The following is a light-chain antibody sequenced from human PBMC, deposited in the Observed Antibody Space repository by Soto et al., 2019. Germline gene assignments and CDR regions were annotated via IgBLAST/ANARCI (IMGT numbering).Light chain of an antibody. CDR1: QSISSY. V-gene: IGKV1-39*01. Sequence: IQMHQSPSSRSASVGDRVTITCRASQSISSYLYWYQQKPGKATKLLIYAASSLQSGVPSRFSGSGSGTDYTLTISRLQPEDFAVYYCQQYGSSPWTFGGGTEVDI. CDR2: AAS. CDR3: QQYGSSPWT. J-gene: IGKJ4*02.